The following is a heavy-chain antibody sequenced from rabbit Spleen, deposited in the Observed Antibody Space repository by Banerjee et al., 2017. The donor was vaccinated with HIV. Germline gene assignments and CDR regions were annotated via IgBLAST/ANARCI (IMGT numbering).Heavy chain of an antibody. D-gene: IGHD6-1*01. J-gene: IGHJ4*01. CDR1: GFDFSTYG. CDR3: VRDRGVDYTYGYAGNTYASPFNL. Sequence: QEQLVESGGGLVQPGGSLKLSCKASGFDFSTYGVSWVRQGPGKGLEWIGYIDTNDGDTDYANWVNGRFTISSHNAQNTLYLQLNSLTAADTATYFCVRDRGVDYTYGYAGNTYASPFNLGGPGTLVTVS. CDR2: IDTNDGDT. V-gene: IGHV1S47*01.